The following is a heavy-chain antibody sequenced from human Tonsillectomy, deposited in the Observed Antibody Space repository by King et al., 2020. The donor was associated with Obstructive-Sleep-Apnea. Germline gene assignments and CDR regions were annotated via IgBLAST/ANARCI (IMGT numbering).Heavy chain of an antibody. CDR3: TRDEGGYTYGHCSGYFDY. D-gene: IGHD5-18*01. J-gene: IGHJ4*02. CDR2: ISTSSDII. CDR1: GFTFRYG. V-gene: IGHV3-48*04. Sequence: VQLVESGGGLVQPGGSLRLSCAASGFTFRYGMNWVRQAPGKGLEWVSYISTSSDIIYYADSVKGRFTISRDNAQNSLYLQMSSLRAEDTAVYYCTRDEGGYTYGHCSGYFDYWGQGTLVTVSS.